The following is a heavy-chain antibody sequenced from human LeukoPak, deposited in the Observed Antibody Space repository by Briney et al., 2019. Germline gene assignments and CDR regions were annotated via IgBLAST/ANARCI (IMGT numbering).Heavy chain of an antibody. V-gene: IGHV4-31*03. CDR3: ARSNDLWGSFRQYYFEF. CDR1: GGSVNSGGYY. D-gene: IGHD3-16*02. Sequence: PSQTLSLTCTVSGGSVNSGGYYWSWIRQHPGKGLEWIGYIYYTGDTHYTPSLKSRISISVDTSKNQFSLRLKSLIAADTAVYYCARSNDLWGSFRQYYFEFWGQGTLVTVSS. J-gene: IGHJ4*02. CDR2: IYYTGDT.